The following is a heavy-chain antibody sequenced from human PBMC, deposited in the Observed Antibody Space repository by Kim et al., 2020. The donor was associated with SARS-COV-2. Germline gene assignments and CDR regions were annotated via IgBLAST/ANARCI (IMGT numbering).Heavy chain of an antibody. D-gene: IGHD3-22*01. CDR1: GFTFSNAW. CDR3: TTIVVITVGGFDY. J-gene: IGHJ4*02. V-gene: IGHV3-15*01. Sequence: GGSLRLSCAASGFTFSNAWMSWVRQAPGKGLEWVGRIKSKTDGGTTDYAAPVKGRFTISRDDSKNTLYLQMNSLKTEDTAVYYCTTIVVITVGGFDYWGQGTLVTVSS. CDR2: IKSKTDGGTT.